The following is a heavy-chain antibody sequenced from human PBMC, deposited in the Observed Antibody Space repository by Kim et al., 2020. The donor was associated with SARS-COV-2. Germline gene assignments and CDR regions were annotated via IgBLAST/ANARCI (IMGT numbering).Heavy chain of an antibody. CDR1: GFTFSDFY. D-gene: IGHD4-4*01. V-gene: IGHV3-11*01. J-gene: IGHJ4*02. Sequence: GGSLRLSWAASGFTFSDFYMSWIRQAPGKGLEWISYISGSGSAIYYADSLKGRFTISRDNAKKSLYLQMNNLRADDTAVYYCARDSATTVDFWGRGTLVTVSS. CDR3: ARDSATTVDF. CDR2: ISGSGSAI.